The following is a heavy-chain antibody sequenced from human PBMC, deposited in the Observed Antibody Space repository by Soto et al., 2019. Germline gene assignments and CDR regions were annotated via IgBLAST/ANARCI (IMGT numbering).Heavy chain of an antibody. D-gene: IGHD3-16*02. CDR2: ISAFTDYT. CDR3: ANGRPRLTQQIVAVY. V-gene: IGHV1-18*04. J-gene: IGHJ4*02. CDR1: GYNFTEHG. Sequence: QIQLVQSGGEVKKPGASVKVSCKASGYNFTEHGISWLRQAPGQWLEWVGGISAFTDYTDYAQKFRGRVTLTTDKSTSTAYMELRRLTSDDTTVYYCANGRPRLTQQIVAVYWGQGTLINVSS.